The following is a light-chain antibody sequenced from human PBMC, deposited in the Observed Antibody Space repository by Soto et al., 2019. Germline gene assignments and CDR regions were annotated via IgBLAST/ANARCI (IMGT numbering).Light chain of an antibody. CDR3: QQLNSYPLT. V-gene: IGKV3-15*01. CDR2: GAS. J-gene: IGKJ5*01. Sequence: EIVMTQSPATLSVSPGERATLSCRASQSVSSNLAWYQQKPGQAPRLLIYGASTRATGIPARFSGSGSGTDFTLTISSLQPEDFATYYCQQLNSYPLTFGQGTRVEI. CDR1: QSVSSN.